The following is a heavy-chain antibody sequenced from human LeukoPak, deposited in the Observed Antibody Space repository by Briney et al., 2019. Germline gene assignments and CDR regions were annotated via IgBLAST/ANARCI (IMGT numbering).Heavy chain of an antibody. CDR1: GYTFTSYG. J-gene: IGHJ4*02. Sequence: ASVKVSCKASGYTFTSYGISWVRQAPGQGLEWMGWISAYNGNTNYAQKLQGRVTMTTDTSTSTAYMELRSLRSDDTAVYYCARGAVRQLVRIFSDYWGQGTLVTVSS. V-gene: IGHV1-18*01. CDR3: ARGAVRQLVRIFSDY. D-gene: IGHD6-6*01. CDR2: ISAYNGNT.